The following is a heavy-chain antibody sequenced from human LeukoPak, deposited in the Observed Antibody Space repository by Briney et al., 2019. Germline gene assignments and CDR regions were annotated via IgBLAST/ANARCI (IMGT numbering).Heavy chain of an antibody. CDR2: IYYSGST. CDR3: ARSTPSTNRNYPPLFSFDS. J-gene: IGHJ4*02. Sequence: PSETLSLTCNVSGGSIRDYFWSWIRQPPGKGLEWIGYIYYSGSTSYNPSLKSRVSISEDTSKSQFSLKLKTVTAADTAVYFCARSTPSTNRNYPPLFSFDSWGQGILVTVSS. V-gene: IGHV4-59*01. D-gene: IGHD1-7*01. CDR1: GGSIRDYF.